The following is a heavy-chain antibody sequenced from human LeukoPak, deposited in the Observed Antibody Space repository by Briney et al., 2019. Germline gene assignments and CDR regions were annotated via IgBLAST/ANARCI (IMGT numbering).Heavy chain of an antibody. J-gene: IGHJ4*02. CDR2: ITSSTGNT. Sequence: GGSLGLSCAASGFTFTSSAMSWVRQAPGKGLEWVSAITSSTGNTYYADSVKGRFTISRDNSKNTLHLQMNNLRAEDTAVYYCTRIIKSGSFDYWGQGTLVTVSS. CDR3: TRIIKSGSFDY. V-gene: IGHV3-23*01. D-gene: IGHD1-26*01. CDR1: GFTFTSSA.